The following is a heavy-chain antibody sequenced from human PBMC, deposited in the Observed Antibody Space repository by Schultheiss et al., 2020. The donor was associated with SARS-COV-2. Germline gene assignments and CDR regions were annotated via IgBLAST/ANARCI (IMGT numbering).Heavy chain of an antibody. Sequence: SVKVSCKASGGTFNSYAISWVRQAPGQGLEWMGGIIPIFGTANYAQKFQGRVTITADKSTSTAYMELSSLRSEDTAVYYCARDPTGTTGYFDYWGQGTLVTVSS. J-gene: IGHJ4*02. V-gene: IGHV1-69*06. CDR2: IIPIFGTA. D-gene: IGHD1-1*01. CDR1: GGTFNSYA. CDR3: ARDPTGTTGYFDY.